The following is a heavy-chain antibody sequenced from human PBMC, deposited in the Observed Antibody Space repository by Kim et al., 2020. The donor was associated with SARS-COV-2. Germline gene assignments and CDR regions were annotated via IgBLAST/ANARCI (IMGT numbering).Heavy chain of an antibody. CDR2: N. CDR3: ARGWAAGPIQH. Sequence: NDYAVSVKSRITINPDTSKNQFSLQLNSVTPEDTAVYYCARGWAAGPIQHWGQGTLVTVSS. V-gene: IGHV6-1*01. J-gene: IGHJ1*01. D-gene: IGHD6-13*01.